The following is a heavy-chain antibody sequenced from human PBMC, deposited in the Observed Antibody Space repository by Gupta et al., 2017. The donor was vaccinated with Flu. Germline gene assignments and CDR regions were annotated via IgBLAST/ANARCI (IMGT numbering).Heavy chain of an antibody. V-gene: IGHV4-31*02. CDR3: AKDSNHNWFFT. CDR2: IYFSGTT. J-gene: IGHJ5*01. D-gene: IGHD4-4*01. CDR1: Y. Sequence: YWSWIRQHPGKAPEWIGQIYFSGTTSDNPSLKSRVSISVDTSHNQFSLRLRSATVADTAVYYCAKDSNHNWFFTWGLGTLVTVSS.